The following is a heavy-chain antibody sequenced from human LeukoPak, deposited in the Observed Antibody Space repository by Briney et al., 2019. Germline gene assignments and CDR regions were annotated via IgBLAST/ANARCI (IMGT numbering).Heavy chain of an antibody. CDR1: GFTLSSYE. CDR3: ARVQGGGYRTADY. Sequence: GGSLRLSCTASGFTLSSYEMSWIRQAPRKGLEWVSSIDYSGGDTHYADSVKGRFTISRDNSKNTLFLQMNSLRGEDTAMYYCARVQGGGYRTADYWGQGTLVTVSS. CDR2: IDYSGGDT. D-gene: IGHD6-19*01. V-gene: IGHV3-23*01. J-gene: IGHJ4*02.